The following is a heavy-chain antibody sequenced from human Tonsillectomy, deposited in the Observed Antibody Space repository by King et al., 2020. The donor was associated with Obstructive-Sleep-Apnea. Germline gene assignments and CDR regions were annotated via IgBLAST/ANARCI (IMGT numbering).Heavy chain of an antibody. CDR1: GFTFSTYT. CDR2: ISYDGGYK. V-gene: IGHV3-30*04. CDR3: ARENYNDYPLVYGMDV. D-gene: IGHD4-11*01. Sequence: QLVQSGGGVVQPGGSLKLSCAASGFTFSTYTMYWVRQAPGKGLEWVSLISYDGGYKFYADSVKGRFTISRDNSQNNLSLQINSLRAEDTALYYCARENYNDYPLVYGMDVWGQGTTVTVSS. J-gene: IGHJ6*02.